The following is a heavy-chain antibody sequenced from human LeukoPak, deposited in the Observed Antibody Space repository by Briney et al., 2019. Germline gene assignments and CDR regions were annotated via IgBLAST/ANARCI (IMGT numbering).Heavy chain of an antibody. J-gene: IGHJ4*02. D-gene: IGHD1-1*01. CDR3: VRDRELAY. CDR1: GGSISSYY. Sequence: SETLSLTCTVSGGSISSYYWTWIRQPPGKGLEWIGNIYYSGSTTYNPSLKSRVTISVDTSKNQFSLKLSSVTAADTAVYYCVRDRELAYWGQGILVTVSS. V-gene: IGHV4-59*01. CDR2: IYYSGST.